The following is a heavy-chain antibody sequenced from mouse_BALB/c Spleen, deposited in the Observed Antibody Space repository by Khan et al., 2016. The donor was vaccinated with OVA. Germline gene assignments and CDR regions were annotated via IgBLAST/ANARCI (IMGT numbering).Heavy chain of an antibody. CDR2: IWSGGST. Sequence: QVQLKQSGPGLVQPSQSPSITCTVSGFSLTNYGVHWVRQSPGKGLEWLGVIWSGGSTDSNAAFISRLSINKDNSKSQVFFRMNSLQANDTAIYYCARTYFSYGSYGDYYAMDYWGQGTSVTVSS. CDR1: GFSLTNYG. D-gene: IGHD2-1*01. V-gene: IGHV2-2*02. CDR3: ARTYFSYGSYGDYYAMDY. J-gene: IGHJ4*01.